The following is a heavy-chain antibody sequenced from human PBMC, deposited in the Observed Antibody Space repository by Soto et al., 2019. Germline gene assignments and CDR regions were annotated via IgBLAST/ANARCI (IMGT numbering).Heavy chain of an antibody. J-gene: IGHJ6*01. CDR1: GGSISSGDYY. Sequence: QVQLQESGPGLVRPSQTLSLTCTVSGGSISSGDYYWSWIRQPPGKGLEWIGYISNSGTAYYNPSLKSRVTISVDTSKNQFSLKLSSVTVADTAVYSCARDAWSVVRGLLISGGLDVW. CDR2: ISNSGTA. D-gene: IGHD3-10*01. V-gene: IGHV4-30-4*01. CDR3: ARDAWSVVRGLLISGGLDV.